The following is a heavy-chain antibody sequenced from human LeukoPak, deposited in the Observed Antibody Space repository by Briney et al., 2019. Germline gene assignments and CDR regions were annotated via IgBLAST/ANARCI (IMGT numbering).Heavy chain of an antibody. CDR2: ISYDGSNK. Sequence: GGSLRLSCAVSGFTFSNYAIHWVRQAPGKGLEWVAFISYDGSNKYYADSVKGRFTISRDNSKNTLYLQMNSLRTEDTAVYYCARARDGYIYYFDYWGQGTLVTVSS. CDR3: ARARDGYIYYFDY. D-gene: IGHD5-24*01. V-gene: IGHV3-30-3*01. CDR1: GFTFSNYA. J-gene: IGHJ4*02.